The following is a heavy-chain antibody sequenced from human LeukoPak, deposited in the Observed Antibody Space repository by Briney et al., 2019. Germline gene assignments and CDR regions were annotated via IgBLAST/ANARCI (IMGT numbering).Heavy chain of an antibody. Sequence: RPSETLSLTCTVSGGSISSHYWSWIRQPPGKGLGWIGYIYYSGSTNYNPSLKSRVTISVDTSKNQFSLKLSSVTAADTAVYYCARHRYSSRNPGFDPWGQGTLVTVSS. D-gene: IGHD6-13*01. CDR1: GGSISSHY. V-gene: IGHV4-59*11. J-gene: IGHJ5*02. CDR2: IYYSGST. CDR3: ARHRYSSRNPGFDP.